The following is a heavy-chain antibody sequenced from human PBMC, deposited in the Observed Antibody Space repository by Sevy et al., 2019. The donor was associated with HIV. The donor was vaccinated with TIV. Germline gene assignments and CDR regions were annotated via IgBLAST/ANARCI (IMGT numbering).Heavy chain of an antibody. CDR2: IYYSGST. V-gene: IGHV4-59*01. Sequence: SETLSLTCTVSGGSISSYYWSWIRQPPGKGLEWIGYIYYSGSTNYNPPLKSRVTISVDTSKNQFSLKLSSVTAADTAVYYCARIAPDSSGFDGGAFDIWGQGTMVTVSS. CDR1: GGSISSYY. D-gene: IGHD3-22*01. J-gene: IGHJ3*02. CDR3: ARIAPDSSGFDGGAFDI.